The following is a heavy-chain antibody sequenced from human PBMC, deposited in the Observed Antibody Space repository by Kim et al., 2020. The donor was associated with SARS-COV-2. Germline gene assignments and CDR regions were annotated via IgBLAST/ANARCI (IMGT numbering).Heavy chain of an antibody. CDR1: GFTFSSYW. CDR2: INSDGSST. D-gene: IGHD3-3*01. J-gene: IGHJ6*02. CDR3: ARETYYDFWSGPMGYGMDV. V-gene: IGHV3-74*01. Sequence: GGSLRLSCAASGFTFSSYWMHWVRQAPGKGLVWVSRINSDGSSTSYADSVKGRFTISRDNAKNTLYLQMNSLRAEDTAVYYCARETYYDFWSGPMGYGMDVWGQGTTVTVSS.